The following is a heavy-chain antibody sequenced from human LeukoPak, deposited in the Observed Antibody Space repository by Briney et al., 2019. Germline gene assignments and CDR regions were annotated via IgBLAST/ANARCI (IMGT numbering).Heavy chain of an antibody. D-gene: IGHD2-15*01. V-gene: IGHV3-23*01. CDR3: ARAPSFCSGGNCYNFDH. CDR1: GFTFSSYA. Sequence: PGGSLRLSCAASGFTFSSYAMSWVRQAPGKGLECVSGISESGGRTYYPDSVKGRFSISRDNSKNTLYLQMNSLRAEDTAVYYCARAPSFCSGGNCYNFDHWGQGTLVTVSS. J-gene: IGHJ4*02. CDR2: ISESGGRT.